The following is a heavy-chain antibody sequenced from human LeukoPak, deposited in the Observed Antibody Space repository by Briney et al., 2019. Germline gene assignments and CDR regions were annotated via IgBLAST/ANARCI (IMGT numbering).Heavy chain of an antibody. CDR1: GGSISSYY. V-gene: IGHV4-59*01. J-gene: IGHJ3*02. D-gene: IGHD2-2*01. CDR2: IYYSGST. Sequence: SETLSLTCTVSGGSISSYYWSWIRQPPGKGLEWIGYIYYSGSTNYNPSLKSRVTISVDTSKNQFSLKLSSVTAADTAVYYCARERWGCSSTSCHRSFDIWGQGTMVTVSS. CDR3: ARERWGCSSTSCHRSFDI.